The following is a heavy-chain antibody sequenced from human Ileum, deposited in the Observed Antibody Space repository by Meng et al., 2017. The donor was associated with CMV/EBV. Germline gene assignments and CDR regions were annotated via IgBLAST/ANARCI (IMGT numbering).Heavy chain of an antibody. J-gene: IGHJ4*02. CDR3: AQRIYIDSYYFDS. D-gene: IGHD2/OR15-2a*01. CDR1: VGPISSNSY. CDR2: LYYNGDT. Sequence: QLQKSAPGLVKPSEPLSLTCTVSVGPISSNSYWGWIRQSPGKGLEWIGSLYYNGDTYYNPSLKSRVTLSVDTSKNQFSLKLNSVIAADTAVYYCAQRIYIDSYYFDSWGQGTLVTVSS. V-gene: IGHV4-39*07.